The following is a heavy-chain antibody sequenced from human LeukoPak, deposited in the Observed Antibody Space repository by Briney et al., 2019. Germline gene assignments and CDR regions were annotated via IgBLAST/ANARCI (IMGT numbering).Heavy chain of an antibody. V-gene: IGHV3-20*04. Sequence: GGSLRLSCAASGFTFDDYGVSWVRQAPGKGLEWVSGINWNGGSTGYADSVKGRFTISRDNAKNSLYLQMNSLRAEDTALYYCARDGGYYYDSSGYSVFDYWGQGTLVTVSS. J-gene: IGHJ4*02. CDR1: GFTFDDYG. CDR2: INWNGGST. CDR3: ARDGGYYYDSSGYSVFDY. D-gene: IGHD3-22*01.